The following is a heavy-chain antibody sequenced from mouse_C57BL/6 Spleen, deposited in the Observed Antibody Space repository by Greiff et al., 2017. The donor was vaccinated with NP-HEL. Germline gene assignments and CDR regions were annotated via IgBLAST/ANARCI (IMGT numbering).Heavy chain of an antibody. D-gene: IGHD2-5*01. CDR3: ARKAYYSNPYWYFDV. J-gene: IGHJ1*03. V-gene: IGHV2-9-1*01. Sequence: VQLQQSGPGLVAPSQSLSITCTVSGFSLTSYAISWVRQPPGKGLEWLGVIWTGGGTNYNSALKSRLSISKDNSKSQVFLKMNSLQTDDTARYYCARKAYYSNPYWYFDVWGTGTTVTVSS. CDR2: IWTGGGT. CDR1: GFSLTSYA.